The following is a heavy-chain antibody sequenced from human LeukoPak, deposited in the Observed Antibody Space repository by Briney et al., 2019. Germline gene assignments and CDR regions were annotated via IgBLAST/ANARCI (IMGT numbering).Heavy chain of an antibody. V-gene: IGHV3-33*01. CDR3: ARDLLTWIPGEMDY. CDR1: GFTFSSYG. D-gene: IGHD3-10*01. Sequence: GGSLRLSCAASGFTFSSYGMHWVRQAPGKGLEWVAVIWYDGSNKYYADSVKDRFTISRDNSKNTLYLQMNSLRAEDTAVYYCARDLLTWIPGEMDYWGQGTLVTVSS. J-gene: IGHJ4*02. CDR2: IWYDGSNK.